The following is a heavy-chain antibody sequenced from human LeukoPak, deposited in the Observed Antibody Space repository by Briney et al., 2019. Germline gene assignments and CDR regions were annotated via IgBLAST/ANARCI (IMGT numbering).Heavy chain of an antibody. D-gene: IGHD4-11*01. CDR1: GYSFISYW. Sequence: GESLKISCKGSGYSFISYWIGWVRQRPGKGPEWMGIIYPGDSDTRYSPSFQGQVTISADKSISTAYLQWSSLKASDTAMYYCARLYSNYGFGSGYFDLWGRGTLVTVSS. J-gene: IGHJ2*01. V-gene: IGHV5-51*01. CDR2: IYPGDSDT. CDR3: ARLYSNYGFGSGYFDL.